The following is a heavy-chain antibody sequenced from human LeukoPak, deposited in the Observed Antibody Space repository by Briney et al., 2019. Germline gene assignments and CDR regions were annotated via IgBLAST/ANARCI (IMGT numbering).Heavy chain of an antibody. CDR3: ARELERRGGVDP. CDR2: INHSGST. Sequence: SETLSLTCAVYGGSFSGYYWSWIRQPPGKGLEWIGEINHSGSTNYNPSLKSRVTISVDTSKNQFSLKLSSETAADTAVYYCARELERRGGVDPWGQGTLVTVSS. J-gene: IGHJ5*02. CDR1: GGSFSGYY. V-gene: IGHV4-34*01. D-gene: IGHD1-1*01.